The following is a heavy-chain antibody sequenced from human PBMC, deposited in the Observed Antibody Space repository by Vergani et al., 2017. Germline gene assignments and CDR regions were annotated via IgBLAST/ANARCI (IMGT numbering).Heavy chain of an antibody. D-gene: IGHD1-26*01. CDR3: WDTNFANSGDF. CDR1: GFDFSQAW. Sequence: EVQLVESGGGLVQPGGSLRLSCQVSGFDFSQAWMHWVLQSPGKGLEYIVLSKHKNEGGTTHDNAAMKGSVTISRDDSKCVLFLEMTNLAPEDTAVYYCWDTNFANSGDFWGQGSLVTVSS. V-gene: IGHV3-15*05. J-gene: IGHJ4*02. CDR2: SKHKNEGGTT.